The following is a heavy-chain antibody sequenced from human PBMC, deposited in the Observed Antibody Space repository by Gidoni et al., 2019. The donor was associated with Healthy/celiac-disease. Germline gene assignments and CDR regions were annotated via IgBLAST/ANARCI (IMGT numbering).Heavy chain of an antibody. CDR1: GGSFSGYY. D-gene: IGHD6-19*01. CDR3: ARGRSGWRY. V-gene: IGHV4-34*01. Sequence: QVQLQQWGAGLLKPSETLYLTCAVYGGSFSGYYWSWIRQPPGKGLEWIGEINHRGSTNYNPSLKSRFTISVDTSKNQFSLKLSSVTAADTAVYYCARGRSGWRYWGQGTLVTVSS. J-gene: IGHJ4*02. CDR2: INHRGST.